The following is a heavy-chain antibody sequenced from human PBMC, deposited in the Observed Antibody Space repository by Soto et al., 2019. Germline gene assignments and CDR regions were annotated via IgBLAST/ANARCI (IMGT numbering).Heavy chain of an antibody. Sequence: GGSLRLSCAASGFTFSSYAMSWVRQAPGKGLEWVSAISGSGGSTYYADSVKGRFTISRDNSKNTLYLQMNSLRAEDTAVYYCAKTTTVTTQDYYYYYYMDVWGKGTTVTVSS. D-gene: IGHD4-17*01. CDR3: AKTTTVTTQDYYYYYYMDV. CDR2: ISGSGGST. J-gene: IGHJ6*03. CDR1: GFTFSSYA. V-gene: IGHV3-23*01.